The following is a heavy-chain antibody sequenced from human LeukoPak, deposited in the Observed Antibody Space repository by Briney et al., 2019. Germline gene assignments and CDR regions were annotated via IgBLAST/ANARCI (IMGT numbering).Heavy chain of an antibody. J-gene: IGHJ4*02. CDR3: AREVCLDY. Sequence: AGGSLRLSCAASVFTVSSNYMSWVRQAQGKGLEWVSVIYSGGSTYYADSVKGRFTISRDNSKNTLYLQMNSLRAEDTAVYYCAREVCLDYWGQGTLVTVSS. CDR2: IYSGGST. V-gene: IGHV3-53*01. D-gene: IGHD3-10*02. CDR1: VFTVSSNY.